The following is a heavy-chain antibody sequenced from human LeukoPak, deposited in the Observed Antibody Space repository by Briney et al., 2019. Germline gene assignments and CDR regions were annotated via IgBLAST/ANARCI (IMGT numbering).Heavy chain of an antibody. CDR3: ARDVVPAAIGYYFDY. V-gene: IGHV3-21*01. CDR1: GFTFSTYT. CDR2: ISNSATFI. D-gene: IGHD2-2*02. Sequence: GGSLRLSCAASGFTFSTYTMNWVRQAPGKGLEWVSSISNSATFIDYADSVKRRFTISRDNAKNSVYLQMSSLRAEDTAVYYCARDVVPAAIGYYFDYWGQGTLVTVSS. J-gene: IGHJ4*02.